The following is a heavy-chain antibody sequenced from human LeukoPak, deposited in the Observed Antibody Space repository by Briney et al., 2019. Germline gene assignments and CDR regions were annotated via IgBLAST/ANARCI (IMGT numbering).Heavy chain of an antibody. CDR3: AKDQGVYGSGSYYCYFDY. J-gene: IGHJ4*02. CDR2: ISYDGSNK. Sequence: GRSLRLSCAASGFTFSSYGMHWVRQAPGKGLEWVAVISYDGSNKYYADSVKGRFTISRDNSKNTLYLQMNSLRAEDTAVYYCAKDQGVYGSGSYYCYFDYWGQGTLVTVSS. D-gene: IGHD3-10*01. CDR1: GFTFSSYG. V-gene: IGHV3-30*18.